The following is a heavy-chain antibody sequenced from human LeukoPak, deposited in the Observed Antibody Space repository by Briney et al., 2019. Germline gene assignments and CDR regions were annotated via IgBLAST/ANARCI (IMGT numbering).Heavy chain of an antibody. Sequence: SQTLSLTCPVSGVSISGGDHYWSWIRQPPGKDLEWIGYIYQSGSTYYKPSLKSRLTISLDRSKNQFSLKMNSATAADTAVYYCARVPMIRGVIGHFDYWGQGTLVTVSS. CDR3: ARVPMIRGVIGHFDY. CDR2: IYQSGST. CDR1: GVSISGGDHY. D-gene: IGHD3-10*01. V-gene: IGHV4-30-2*01. J-gene: IGHJ4*02.